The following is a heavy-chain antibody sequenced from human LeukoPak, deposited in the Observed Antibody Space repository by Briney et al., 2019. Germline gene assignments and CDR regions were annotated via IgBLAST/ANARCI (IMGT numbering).Heavy chain of an antibody. CDR1: GFTFSSYA. CDR2: ISGSGGST. J-gene: IGHJ4*02. V-gene: IGHV3-23*01. D-gene: IGHD3-10*01. CDR3: AKGLGGSGSYPY. Sequence: GGSLRLSCAASGFTFSSYAMNWVRQAPGKELEWVSGISGSGGSTYYADSVRGRFTISRDNFKNTLYLQMNSLRAEDTAVYYCAKGLGGSGSYPYWGQGTLVTVSS.